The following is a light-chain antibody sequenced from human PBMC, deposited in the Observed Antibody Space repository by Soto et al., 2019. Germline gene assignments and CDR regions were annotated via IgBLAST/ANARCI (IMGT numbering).Light chain of an antibody. J-gene: IGLJ2*01. CDR1: SSNIGAGYD. CDR2: GNS. CDR3: QSYDSSLRGGV. V-gene: IGLV1-40*01. Sequence: QSVLTQPPSVSGAPGQRVTISCTGSSSNIGAGYDVHWYQQLPGTAPKLLIYGNSNRPSGVPDRFSGSKSGTSASLAITGLQAEDEADYYCQSYDSSLRGGVFDGGTQLTVL.